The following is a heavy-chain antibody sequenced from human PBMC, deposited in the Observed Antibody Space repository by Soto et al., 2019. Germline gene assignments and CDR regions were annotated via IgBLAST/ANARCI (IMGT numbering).Heavy chain of an antibody. D-gene: IGHD3-22*01. CDR2: ISSSSSDI. V-gene: IGHV3-48*01. CDR3: ARGPHITLIVVGAVLDF. Sequence: EVQLVESGGGLVQPGGSLRLSCAASGFTFSSYSMNWVRQAPGKGLEWVSYISSSSSDIYYADSVKGRFTISRDNAENSLYLQMNSLRAEDTAVYYCARGPHITLIVVGAVLDFWGQGSLVTVSS. J-gene: IGHJ4*02. CDR1: GFTFSSYS.